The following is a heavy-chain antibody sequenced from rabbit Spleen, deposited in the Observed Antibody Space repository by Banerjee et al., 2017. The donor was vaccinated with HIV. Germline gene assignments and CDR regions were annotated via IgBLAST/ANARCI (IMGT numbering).Heavy chain of an antibody. CDR3: ARDTSSSFSSYGMDL. CDR1: GFDLSSYY. Sequence: QEQLVESGGGLVTPGASLTLTCTASGFDLSSYYMCWVRQAPGKGLEWIACIDTNDGDTDYANWPKGRFTISKTSSTTVTLQMTSLTAADTATYFCARDTSSSFSSYGMDLWGPGTLVTVS. V-gene: IGHV1S45*01. CDR2: IDTNDGDT. J-gene: IGHJ6*01. D-gene: IGHD1-1*01.